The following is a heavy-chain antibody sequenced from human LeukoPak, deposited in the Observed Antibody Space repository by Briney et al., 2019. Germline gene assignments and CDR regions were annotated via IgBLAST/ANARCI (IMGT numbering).Heavy chain of an antibody. CDR1: GGSFSGYY. D-gene: IGHD2-21*02. J-gene: IGHJ4*02. V-gene: IGHV4-34*01. Sequence: PSETLSLTCAVYGGSFSGYYWSWIRQPPGKGLEWIGEINHSGSTNYNPSLKGRVTISQDTSKNQFSLKLSSVTAADTAVYYCAAGDPYYFDYWGQGTLVTVSS. CDR2: INHSGST. CDR3: AAGDPYYFDY.